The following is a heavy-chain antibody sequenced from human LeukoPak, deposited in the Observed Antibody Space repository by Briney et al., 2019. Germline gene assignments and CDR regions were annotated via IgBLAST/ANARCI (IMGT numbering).Heavy chain of an antibody. D-gene: IGHD1-20*01. Sequence: GRSLRLSCAASGLTFSSYWMHWVRQAPGKGLVWVSRINSDGSSTSYADSVKGRFTISRDNAKNTLYLQMNSLRAEDTAVYYCARDDIWKDFDYWGQGTLVTVSS. CDR2: INSDGSST. CDR3: ARDDIWKDFDY. J-gene: IGHJ4*02. CDR1: GLTFSSYW. V-gene: IGHV3-74*01.